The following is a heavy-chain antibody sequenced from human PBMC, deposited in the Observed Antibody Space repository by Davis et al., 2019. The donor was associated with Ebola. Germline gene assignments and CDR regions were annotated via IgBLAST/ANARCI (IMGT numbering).Heavy chain of an antibody. D-gene: IGHD3-16*01. CDR1: GFSVSTNY. Sequence: GESLKISCAASGFSVSTNYMTWVRQAPGKGLEWVSVIYSGGSTYYAASLKGRFTISRDNSKNTLYLQMNSLRAEDTAVYYCASGVAPLWGGGRYYFDDWGQGTLVTVSS. CDR3: ASGVAPLWGGGRYYFDD. J-gene: IGHJ4*02. V-gene: IGHV3-53*01. CDR2: IYSGGST.